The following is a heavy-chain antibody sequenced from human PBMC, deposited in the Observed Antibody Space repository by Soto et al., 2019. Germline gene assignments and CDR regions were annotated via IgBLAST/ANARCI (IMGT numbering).Heavy chain of an antibody. D-gene: IGHD2-8*01. CDR1: GFTFSSHW. Sequence: EVQLVESGGGLVQPGGSRRVSCAASGFTFSSHWMHWVRQVPGKGLEWVSRIKTDGSSTNYADSVKGRFTISRDNAKNTVYLEMNSLRAEDTAVYYCARGVPNHYGFDVWCQGTMVTVSS. V-gene: IGHV3-74*01. CDR3: ARGVPNHYGFDV. J-gene: IGHJ3*01. CDR2: IKTDGSST.